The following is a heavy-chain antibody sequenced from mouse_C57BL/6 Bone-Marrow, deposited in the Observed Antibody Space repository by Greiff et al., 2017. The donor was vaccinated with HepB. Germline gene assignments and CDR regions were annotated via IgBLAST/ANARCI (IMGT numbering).Heavy chain of an antibody. V-gene: IGHV1-81*01. J-gene: IGHJ3*01. CDR1: GYTFTSYG. Sequence: QVQLKESGAELARPGASVKLSCKASGYTFTSYGISWVKQRTGQGLEWIGEIYPRSGNTYYNEKFKGKATLTADKSSSTAYMELRSLTSEDSAVYFCARYYYGSSWFAYWGQGTLVTVSA. CDR2: IYPRSGNT. CDR3: ARYYYGSSWFAY. D-gene: IGHD1-1*01.